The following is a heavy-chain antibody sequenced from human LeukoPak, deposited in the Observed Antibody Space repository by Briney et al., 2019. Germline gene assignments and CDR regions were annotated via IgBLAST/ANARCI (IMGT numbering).Heavy chain of an antibody. J-gene: IGHJ4*02. CDR1: GGTFSRYA. D-gene: IGHD6-19*01. Sequence: SVKVSCKASGGTFSRYAISWVRQAPGQGLEWMGGIIPMFGIANYAQKFQGRVTITADESTSTAYMELSSLRSEDTAVYYCARDRPYTGGWRGFDYWGQGTLITVSS. V-gene: IGHV1-69*01. CDR3: ARDRPYTGGWRGFDY. CDR2: IIPMFGIA.